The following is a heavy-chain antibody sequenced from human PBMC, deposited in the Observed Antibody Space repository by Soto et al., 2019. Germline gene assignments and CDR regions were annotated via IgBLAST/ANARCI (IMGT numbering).Heavy chain of an antibody. CDR2: INPNSGGT. J-gene: IGHJ6*03. CDR1: GYTFTGYY. D-gene: IGHD6-6*01. Sequence: ASVKVSCKASGYTFTGYYMHWVRQAPGQGLEWMGWINPNSGGTNYAQKFQGWVTMTRDTSISTAYMELSWLRSDDTAVYYCARAGSSLANYYYYMDVWGKGTTVTVSS. V-gene: IGHV1-2*04. CDR3: ARAGSSLANYYYYMDV.